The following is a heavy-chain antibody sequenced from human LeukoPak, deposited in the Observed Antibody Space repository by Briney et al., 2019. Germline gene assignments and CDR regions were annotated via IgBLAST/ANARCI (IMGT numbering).Heavy chain of an antibody. D-gene: IGHD2-15*01. Sequence: GGSLRLSCAASGFTFSSYSMNWVRRAPGKGLEWVSSISSSSSYIYYADSVKGRFTISRDNAKNSLYLQMNSLRAEDTAVYYCAREVGGGSSWYYGMDVWGQGTTVTVSS. CDR2: ISSSSSYI. CDR3: AREVGGGSSWYYGMDV. J-gene: IGHJ6*02. V-gene: IGHV3-21*01. CDR1: GFTFSSYS.